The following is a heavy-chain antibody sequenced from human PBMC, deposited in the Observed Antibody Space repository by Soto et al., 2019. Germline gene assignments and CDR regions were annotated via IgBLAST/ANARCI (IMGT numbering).Heavy chain of an antibody. CDR3: TTDSKRFGGVYDYIWGSYRLTPNRPIDY. Sequence: EVQLVESGGGLVKPGGSLRLSCAASGFTFSNAWMSWVRQAPGKGLEWVGRIKSKTDGGTTDYAAPVKGRFTISRDDSKNTLYLQMNSLKTEDTAVYYCTTDSKRFGGVYDYIWGSYRLTPNRPIDYWGQGTLVTVSS. D-gene: IGHD3-16*02. CDR1: GFTFSNAW. J-gene: IGHJ4*02. CDR2: IKSKTDGGTT. V-gene: IGHV3-15*01.